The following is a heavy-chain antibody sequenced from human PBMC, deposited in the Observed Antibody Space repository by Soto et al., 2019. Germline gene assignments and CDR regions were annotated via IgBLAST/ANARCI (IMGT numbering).Heavy chain of an antibody. V-gene: IGHV3-23*01. CDR2: ISGSGGST. CDR1: GFTFSSYA. Sequence: PGGSLRLSCAASGFTFSSYAMSWARQALGKGLEWVSAISGSGGSTYYADSVKGRFTISRDNSKNTLYLQMNSLRAEDTVVFYCEKIEAPWRSSPFDYWGQGTLVTVSS. D-gene: IGHD6-13*01. J-gene: IGHJ4*02. CDR3: EKIEAPWRSSPFDY.